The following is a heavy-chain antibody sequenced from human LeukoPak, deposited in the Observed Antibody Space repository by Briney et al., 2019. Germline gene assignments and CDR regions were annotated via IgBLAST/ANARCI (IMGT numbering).Heavy chain of an antibody. V-gene: IGHV3-23*01. Sequence: GGSLRLSCVGSGFTFSSYAMNCVRQAPGKGLEWVSVISGSGGSTYYADSVKGRFTISRDNSKNTLYLQMNSLRAEDTAVYYCAKSAPKGILIVPTAMGMDVWGKGTTVTVSS. CDR1: GFTFSSYA. J-gene: IGHJ6*03. D-gene: IGHD2-2*01. CDR2: ISGSGGST. CDR3: AKSAPKGILIVPTAMGMDV.